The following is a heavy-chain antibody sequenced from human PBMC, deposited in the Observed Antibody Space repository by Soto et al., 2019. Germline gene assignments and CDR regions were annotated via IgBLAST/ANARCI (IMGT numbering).Heavy chain of an antibody. CDR3: ARANSYGPTASDY. J-gene: IGHJ4*02. V-gene: IGHV4-30-4*01. Sequence: QVQLQESGPGLVKPSQTLSLTCTVSGGSISSGDYYWRWIRQPPGKGLEWIGYIYYSGSTYYNPSLKSRVTISVDTSKNQFSLKLSSVTAADTAVYYCARANSYGPTASDYWGQGTLVTVSS. CDR1: GGSISSGDYY. CDR2: IYYSGST. D-gene: IGHD5-18*01.